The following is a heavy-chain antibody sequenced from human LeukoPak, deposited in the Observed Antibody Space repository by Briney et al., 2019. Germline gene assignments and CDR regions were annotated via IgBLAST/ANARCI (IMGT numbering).Heavy chain of an antibody. CDR2: INPSGGST. Sequence: GASVKVSCKASGYTFTSYYMHWVRQAPGQGLEWMGIINPSGGSTSYAQKFQGRVTMTRDASTSTVYMELSSLRSEDTAVYYCASYCSGGSCQSNAPFDYWGQGTLVTVSS. D-gene: IGHD2-15*01. CDR3: ASYCSGGSCQSNAPFDY. CDR1: GYTFTSYY. J-gene: IGHJ4*02. V-gene: IGHV1-46*01.